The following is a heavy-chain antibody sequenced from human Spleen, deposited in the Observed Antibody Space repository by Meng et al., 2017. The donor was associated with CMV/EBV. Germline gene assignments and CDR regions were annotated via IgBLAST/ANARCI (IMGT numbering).Heavy chain of an antibody. CDR3: AAPGGSGWYCPNY. Sequence: CKASGYTFTAYYMHWVRQAPGQGLEWMGWMNPNSGDTNYAQKFQGRVTMTSDTSISTAYMELSGLRSDDTAVYYCAAPGGSGWYCPNYWGQGTLVTVSS. J-gene: IGHJ4*02. CDR1: GYTFTAYY. CDR2: MNPNSGDT. D-gene: IGHD6-19*01. V-gene: IGHV1-2*02.